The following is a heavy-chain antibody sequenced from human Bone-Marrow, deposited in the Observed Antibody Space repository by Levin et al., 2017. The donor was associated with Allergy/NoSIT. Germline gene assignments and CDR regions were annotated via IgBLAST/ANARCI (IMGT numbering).Heavy chain of an antibody. Sequence: SCASSGFTFGAYGMHWVRQAPGKGLEWVAVIFYDGSNEFYADSVKGRFTISRDNSKNTLYLQMNSLRAEDTAVYFCARDDSSSGNGLDVWGQGTTVTVSS. CDR3: ARDDSSSGNGLDV. J-gene: IGHJ6*02. V-gene: IGHV3-33*01. D-gene: IGHD3-22*01. CDR1: GFTFGAYG. CDR2: IFYDGSNE.